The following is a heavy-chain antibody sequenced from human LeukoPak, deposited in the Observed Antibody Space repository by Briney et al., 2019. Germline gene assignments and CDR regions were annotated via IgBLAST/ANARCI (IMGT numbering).Heavy chain of an antibody. Sequence: LDWMLMIIPILGIANYAQKFQGRVTITADKSTSTDYMELSRLRSEDTAVYYCAREDYMDVWGKGTTVTVSS. J-gene: IGHJ6*03. V-gene: IGHV1-69*04. CDR3: AREDYMDV. CDR2: IIPILGIA.